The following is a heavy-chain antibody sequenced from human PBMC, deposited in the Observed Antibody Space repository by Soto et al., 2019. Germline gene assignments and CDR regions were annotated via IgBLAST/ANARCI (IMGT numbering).Heavy chain of an antibody. D-gene: IGHD3-16*01. CDR3: ARGEGSGSNALGH. Sequence: EVLLEESGGGFVQPGGSLRLSCAASGFTGSNNYMTWVRQAPGKGLELVAVIQDGGSISYADSVSDRFIISRDNSKNTVFLEMNNLRPGDTAVYFCARGEGSGSNALGHWGQGTLVTVSS. CDR1: GFTGSNNY. J-gene: IGHJ4*02. V-gene: IGHV3-66*01. CDR2: IQDGGSI.